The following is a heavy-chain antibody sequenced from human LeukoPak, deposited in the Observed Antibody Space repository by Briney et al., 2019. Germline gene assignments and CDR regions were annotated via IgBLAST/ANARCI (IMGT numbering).Heavy chain of an antibody. J-gene: IGHJ4*02. D-gene: IGHD1-1*01. CDR2: IYYSGST. Sequence: PSETLSLTCTVSGGSISSYYWSWIRQPPGKGLEWIGYIYYSGSTYYNPSLKSRVTISVDRSKNQFSLKLSSVTAADTAVYYCARGRGTFDYWGQGTLVTVSS. CDR1: GGSISSYY. CDR3: ARGRGTFDY. V-gene: IGHV4-59*12.